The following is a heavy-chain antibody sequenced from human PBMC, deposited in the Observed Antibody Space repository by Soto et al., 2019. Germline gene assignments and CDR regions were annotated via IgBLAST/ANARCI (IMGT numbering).Heavy chain of an antibody. J-gene: IGHJ4*02. D-gene: IGHD3-16*01. CDR2: ISSSSSFI. CDR1: GLTFRSYS. V-gene: IGHV3-21*01. CDR3: ATDLAPLYYFDH. Sequence: EVQLVESGGGLVKPGGSLRLSCAASGLTFRSYSMNWVRQAPGKGLEWVSSISSSSSFIYYADPVKGRFTSSRDYSKNSLYLQMNSLRAEDTAVYYCATDLAPLYYFDHWGQGTLVTVSS.